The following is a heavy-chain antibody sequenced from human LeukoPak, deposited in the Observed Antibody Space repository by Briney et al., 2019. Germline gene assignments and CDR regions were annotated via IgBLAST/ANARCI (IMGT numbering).Heavy chain of an antibody. CDR1: GGSISSGGYS. V-gene: IGHV4-30-2*01. CDR2: IYHSGST. Sequence: SQTLSLTCAVSGGSISSGGYSWSWIRQPPGKGLEWIGYIYHSGSTYYNPSLKSRVTISVDRSKNQFSLKLSSVTAADTAVYYCARLWFGELLSPAGDAFDIWGQGTMVTVSS. D-gene: IGHD3-10*01. J-gene: IGHJ3*02. CDR3: ARLWFGELLSPAGDAFDI.